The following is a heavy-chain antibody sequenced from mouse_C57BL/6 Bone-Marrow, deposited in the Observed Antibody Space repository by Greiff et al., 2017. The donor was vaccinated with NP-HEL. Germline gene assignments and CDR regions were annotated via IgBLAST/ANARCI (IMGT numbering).Heavy chain of an antibody. V-gene: IGHV5-12*01. CDR2: ISNGGGST. CDR3: ARQRGFAY. J-gene: IGHJ3*01. CDR1: GFTFSDYY. Sequence: EVKLVESGGGLVQPGGSLKLSCAASGFTFSDYYMYWVRQTPEKRLEWVAYISNGGGSTYYPDTVKGRFTISRDNAKNTLYLQMSRLKSEDTAIYYCARQRGFAYWGQGTLVTVSA.